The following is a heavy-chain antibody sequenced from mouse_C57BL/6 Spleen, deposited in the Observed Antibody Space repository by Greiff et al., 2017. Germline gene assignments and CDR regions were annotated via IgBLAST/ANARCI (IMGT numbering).Heavy chain of an antibody. CDR3: ASYYDYDGFYCDY. CDR1: GYTFTSYW. Sequence: QVQLQQPGAELVKPGASVKVSCKASGYTFTSYWMHWVKQRPGQGLEWIGRLHPSASDTNYNQKFKGKATLTVDKSTSTAYMKLSSQTSEDSAVDYCASYYDYDGFYCDYWGQGTTLTVSS. J-gene: IGHJ2*01. V-gene: IGHV1-74*01. D-gene: IGHD2-4*01. CDR2: LHPSASDT.